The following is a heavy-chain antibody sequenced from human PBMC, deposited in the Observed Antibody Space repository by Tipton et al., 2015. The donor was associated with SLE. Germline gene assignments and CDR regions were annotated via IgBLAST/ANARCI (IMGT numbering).Heavy chain of an antibody. CDR2: ISDTGGST. CDR1: GFTFSTYA. J-gene: IGHJ3*02. Sequence: GSLRLSCVASGFTFSTYAMSWVRQAPGKGLEWVSGISDTGGSTYYADSVKGRFTISRDNSKNTLYLQMNSLRAEDTAAYYCAEGGSNFHAVAFYSWGQGTMVSVFS. CDR3: AEGGSNFHAVAFYS. V-gene: IGHV3-23*01. D-gene: IGHD2-15*01.